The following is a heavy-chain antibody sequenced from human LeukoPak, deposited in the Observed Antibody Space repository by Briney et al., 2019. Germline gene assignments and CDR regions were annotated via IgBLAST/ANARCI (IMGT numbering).Heavy chain of an antibody. J-gene: IGHJ4*02. CDR2: ISAYNGNT. CDR3: ARVTTFYSSSWYSPFDY. CDR1: GYTFTSYG. D-gene: IGHD6-13*01. V-gene: IGHV1-18*01. Sequence: ASVKVSCKASGYTFTSYGISWVRQAPGQGLEWMGWISAYNGNTNYAQKLRGRVTMTTDTSTSTAYMELRSLRSDDTAVYYCARVTTFYSSSWYSPFDYWGQGTLVTVSS.